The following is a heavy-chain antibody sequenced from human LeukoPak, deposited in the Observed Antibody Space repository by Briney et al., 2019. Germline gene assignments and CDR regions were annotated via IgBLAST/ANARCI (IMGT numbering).Heavy chain of an antibody. CDR2: IKSEIDGGTT. D-gene: IGHD6-19*01. J-gene: IGHJ4*02. CDR3: ATDRGQWLIRTYYYDY. Sequence: PGGSLRPSCAASGFTFTRAWMSWVRQAPGKGLEWVGRIKSEIDGGTTDYAAPVKGRFTISRDDSENTLYLQMNSLNTEDTAVYYCATDRGQWLIRTYYYDYWGQGTLVTVSS. V-gene: IGHV3-15*01. CDR1: GFTFTRAW.